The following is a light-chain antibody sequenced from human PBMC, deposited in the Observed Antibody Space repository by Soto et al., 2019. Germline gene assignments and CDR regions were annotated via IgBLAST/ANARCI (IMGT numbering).Light chain of an antibody. CDR2: ATS. CDR1: QGINNY. CDR3: QKYNSARWT. J-gene: IGKJ1*01. V-gene: IGKV1-27*01. Sequence: DIQMTQSPSSLSASVGDRVTITCRASQGINNYLAWYQQKPGKVPKLLIYATSTLQSGVPSRFSGSGSGTELALTISWLQPGDVATYYCQKYNSARWTFGQATKVGIK.